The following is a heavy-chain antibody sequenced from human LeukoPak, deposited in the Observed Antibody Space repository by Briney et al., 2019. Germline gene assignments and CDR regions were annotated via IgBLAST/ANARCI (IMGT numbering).Heavy chain of an antibody. J-gene: IGHJ4*02. V-gene: IGHV4-39*01. Sequence: SETLSLTCTVSGGSISSTGYYWGWIRQPPGKGLEWIGSIYYSRSTYYNPSLKSRVTISVDTSKNQFSLKLSSVTAADTAVYYCARLPGMIWGQGTLVTVSS. CDR1: GGSISSTGYY. CDR3: ARLPGMI. D-gene: IGHD3-10*01. CDR2: IYYSRST.